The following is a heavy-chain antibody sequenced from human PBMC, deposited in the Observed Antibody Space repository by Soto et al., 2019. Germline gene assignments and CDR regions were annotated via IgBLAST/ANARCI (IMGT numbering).Heavy chain of an antibody. D-gene: IGHD5-18*01. Sequence: QVQLVESGGGVVQPGRSLRLSCAASGFTFSSYGMHWVRQAPGKGLEWVAVISYDGSNKYYADSVKGRFTISRDNSKNTLYLQMNSLRAEDTAVYYCAKDATAMVTGWFDPWGQGTLVTVSS. J-gene: IGHJ5*02. CDR1: GFTFSSYG. CDR2: ISYDGSNK. V-gene: IGHV3-30*18. CDR3: AKDATAMVTGWFDP.